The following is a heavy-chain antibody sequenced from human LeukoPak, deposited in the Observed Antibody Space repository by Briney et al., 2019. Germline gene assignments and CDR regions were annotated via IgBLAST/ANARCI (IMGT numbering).Heavy chain of an antibody. CDR2: IKYDGSAK. CDR3: AIDLFSGSYQEDF. D-gene: IGHD1-26*01. CDR1: GFTLSSYW. Sequence: GGSLRLFCAASGFTLSSYWMSWVRQAPGKGLEWVANIKYDGSAKYYVDSVKGRFTISRDDAKNSLYLEMNSLRAEDTAVYYCAIDLFSGSYQEDFWGQGALVTVSS. J-gene: IGHJ4*02. V-gene: IGHV3-7*01.